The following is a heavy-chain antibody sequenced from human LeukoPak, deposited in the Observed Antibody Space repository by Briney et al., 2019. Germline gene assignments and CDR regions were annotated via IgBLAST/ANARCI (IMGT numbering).Heavy chain of an antibody. V-gene: IGHV4-39*07. J-gene: IGHJ6*03. CDR1: GGSISSSSYY. CDR3: ARITVTYYYYMDV. CDR2: IYYSGST. Sequence: PSETLSLTCTVSGGSISSSSYYWGWIRQPPGKGLEWIGSIYYSGSTYYNPSLKSRVTISVDTSKNQFSLKLSSVTAADTAVYYCARITVTYYYYMDVWGKGTTVTVSS. D-gene: IGHD4-17*01.